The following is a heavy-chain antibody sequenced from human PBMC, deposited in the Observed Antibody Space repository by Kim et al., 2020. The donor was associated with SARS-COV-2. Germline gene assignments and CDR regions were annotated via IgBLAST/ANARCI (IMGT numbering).Heavy chain of an antibody. D-gene: IGHD3-16*01. CDR2: T. V-gene: IGHV4-59*01. Sequence: THHTPPLQRRATISVDTSKHQFSLKLSSVTAADTAVYYCARDPIWGAFDIWGQGTMVTVSS. CDR3: ARDPIWGAFDI. J-gene: IGHJ3*02.